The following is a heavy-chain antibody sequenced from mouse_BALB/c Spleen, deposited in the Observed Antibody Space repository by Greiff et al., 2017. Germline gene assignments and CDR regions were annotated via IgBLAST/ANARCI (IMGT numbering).Heavy chain of an antibody. D-gene: IGHD1-1*01. CDR1: GYTFTSYW. J-gene: IGHJ2*01. CDR3: AFITTVVAPDY. Sequence: VKLLESGAELVKPGASVKLSCKASGYTFTSYWMHWVKQRPGQGLEWIGEINPSNGRTNYNEKFKSKATLTVDKSSSTAYMQLSSLTSEDSAVYYCAFITTVVAPDYWGQGTTLTVSS. CDR2: INPSNGRT. V-gene: IGHV1S81*02.